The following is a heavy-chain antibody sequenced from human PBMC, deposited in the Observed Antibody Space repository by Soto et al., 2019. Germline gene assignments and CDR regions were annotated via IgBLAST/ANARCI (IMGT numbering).Heavy chain of an antibody. J-gene: IGHJ6*01. CDR2: IYPGDSDR. CDR3: ARLPPDDDNGYFTVDV. CDR1: GYTFTRHW. D-gene: IGHD3-22*01. V-gene: IGHV5-51*01. Sequence: VASVTSSCEASGYTFTRHWIAWVFQTPGKCLEWMGIIYPGDSDRRYSPSFHGQVTISAGESISTAYLQWSSLNASDTAMYYCARLPPDDDNGYFTVDVWGRGTTVTVSS.